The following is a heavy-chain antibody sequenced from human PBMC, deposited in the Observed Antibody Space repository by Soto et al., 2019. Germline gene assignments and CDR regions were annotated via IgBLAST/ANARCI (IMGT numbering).Heavy chain of an antibody. J-gene: IGHJ6*02. V-gene: IGHV4-30-4*01. CDR1: GGSISSGDYY. CDR3: ASFGDYYYYGMDV. D-gene: IGHD3-16*01. CDR2: IYYSGST. Sequence: SETLSLTCTVSGGSISSGDYYLSWIRQPPGKGLEWIGYIYYSGSTYYNPSLKSRVTISVDTSKNQFSLKLSSVTAADTAVYYCASFGDYYYYGMDVWGQGTTVTVSS.